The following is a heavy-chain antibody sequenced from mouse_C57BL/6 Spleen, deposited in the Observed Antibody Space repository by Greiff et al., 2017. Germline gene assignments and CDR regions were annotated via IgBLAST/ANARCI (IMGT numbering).Heavy chain of an antibody. Sequence: QVQLQQSGAELVKPGASVKLSCKASGYTFTSYWMHWVKQRPGRGLEWIGRIDPNSGGTKYNEKFKSKATLTVDKPSSTAYMQLSSLTSEDSAVYYCARESPLYATFPLFDYWGQGTTLTVSS. CDR2: IDPNSGGT. J-gene: IGHJ2*01. V-gene: IGHV1-72*01. CDR1: GYTFTSYW. D-gene: IGHD1-1*01. CDR3: ARESPLYATFPLFDY.